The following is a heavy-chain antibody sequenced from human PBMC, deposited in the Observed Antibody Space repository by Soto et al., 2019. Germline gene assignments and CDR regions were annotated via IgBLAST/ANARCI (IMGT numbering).Heavy chain of an antibody. CDR3: ATSNWFDP. J-gene: IGHJ5*02. CDR2: IYNSGST. V-gene: IGHV4-39*01. Sequence: QLQLQESGPGLVKPSETLSLNCTVSGGSISSRGYYCGWIRQPPGKGLEWIGTIYNSGSTYYNPSLKSRVTISVDTSKNQFSLKLSSVTAADTAVYYCATSNWFDPWGQGTLVTVSS. CDR1: GGSISSRGYY.